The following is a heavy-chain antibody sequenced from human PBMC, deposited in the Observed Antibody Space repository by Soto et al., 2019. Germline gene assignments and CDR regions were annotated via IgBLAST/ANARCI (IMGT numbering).Heavy chain of an antibody. J-gene: IGHJ6*03. CDR2: IYHSGST. V-gene: IGHV4-4*02. CDR3: ARVRYCSSISCSSYMDV. D-gene: IGHD2-2*01. CDR1: SGSISSSNW. Sequence: SETLSLTCAVSSGSISSSNWWSWVRQPPGKGLEWIGEIYHSGSTNYNPSLKSRVTVSVDKSKNQFSLKLSSVTAADTAVYYCARVRYCSSISCSSYMDVWGKGTTVTVSS.